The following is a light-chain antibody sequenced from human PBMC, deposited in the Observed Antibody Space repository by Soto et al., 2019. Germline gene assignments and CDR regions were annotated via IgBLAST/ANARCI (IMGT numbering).Light chain of an antibody. CDR1: QSISSW. Sequence: DIQMTQSPSTLSASVGDRVTITCRASQSISSWLAWYQQKPGRAPKLLIYKASSLETGVPSRFSGSGSGTEFTLIISSLQPDDFASYYCQQYGSSSPYTFGQGTKVEIK. V-gene: IGKV1-5*03. CDR2: KAS. J-gene: IGKJ1*01. CDR3: QQYGSSSPYT.